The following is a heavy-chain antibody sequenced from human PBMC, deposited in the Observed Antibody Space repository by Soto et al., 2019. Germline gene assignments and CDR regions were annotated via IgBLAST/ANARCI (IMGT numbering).Heavy chain of an antibody. Sequence: QVQLQESGPGLVTPSETLSLTCTVSGGSMSGFYWSWIRQPPGKELEWIAYIHYSGSTNYNPSLKSRVPLSVDTSKNQFSLKLGSVTAADTAVYYCARHRADILSGGFDFWGQGTLVTVSS. D-gene: IGHD3-9*01. J-gene: IGHJ4*02. CDR2: IHYSGST. CDR3: ARHRADILSGGFDF. V-gene: IGHV4-59*08. CDR1: GGSMSGFY.